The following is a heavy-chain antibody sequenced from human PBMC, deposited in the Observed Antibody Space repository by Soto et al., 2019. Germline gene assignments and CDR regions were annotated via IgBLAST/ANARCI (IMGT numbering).Heavy chain of an antibody. Sequence: SETLSLTCTVSGGSISSYYWTWIRQPPGKGLEWIGYIYYSGSTNYNPSLKSRVTISVATSKTQFSLKLSSVTAADTAVYYCARDTVGGKDCIWSTYYSYSGMDVWGQEATLPISS. CDR2: IYYSGST. V-gene: IGHV4-59*01. J-gene: IGHJ6*02. CDR3: ARDTVGGKDCIWSTYYSYSGMDV. CDR1: GGSISSYY. D-gene: IGHD3-16*01.